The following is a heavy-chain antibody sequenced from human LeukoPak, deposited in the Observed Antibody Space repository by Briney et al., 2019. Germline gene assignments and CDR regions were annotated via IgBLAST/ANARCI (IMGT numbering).Heavy chain of an antibody. V-gene: IGHV3-30*18. CDR2: ISNDGTYK. J-gene: IGHJ2*01. CDR1: GFIVSSNY. Sequence: GGSLRLSCAASGFIVSSNYMSWVRQAPGKGLEWMAVISNDGTYKYYAESVKGRFTVSRDNSKNTMYLQMNSLRAEDTAVYYCAKDRVEVVWDWHFDLWGRGTLVTVSS. CDR3: AKDRVEVVWDWHFDL. D-gene: IGHD2-2*01.